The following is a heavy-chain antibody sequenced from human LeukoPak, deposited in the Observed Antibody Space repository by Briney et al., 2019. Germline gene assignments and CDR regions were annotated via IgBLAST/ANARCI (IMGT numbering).Heavy chain of an antibody. CDR2: ISGSGGST. V-gene: IGHV3-23*01. Sequence: QPGGSLRLSCAASGFTFSSYAMSWVRQAPGKGLEWVSAISGSGGSTYYADSVKGRFTISRDNSKNTLYLQMNSLRAEDTAVYYCAKTSLRFWSGYGWFDPWDQGTLVTVSS. CDR3: AKTSLRFWSGYGWFDP. D-gene: IGHD3-3*01. J-gene: IGHJ5*02. CDR1: GFTFSSYA.